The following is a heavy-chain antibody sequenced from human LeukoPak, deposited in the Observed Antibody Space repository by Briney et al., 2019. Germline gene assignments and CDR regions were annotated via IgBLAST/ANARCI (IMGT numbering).Heavy chain of an antibody. J-gene: IGHJ6*03. D-gene: IGHD5-12*01. CDR2: ISAYNGNT. CDR3: ASGGGGYPVGYHYYMDV. V-gene: IGHV1-18*04. CDR1: GYTFTSYG. Sequence: ASVKVSCKASGYTFTSYGISWVRQAAGQGLEWVGWISAYNGNTNCAQKLQGRVTMTTETCRSTAYVDLSRLSAGGADGYDCASGGGGYPVGYHYYMDVWGKGTTVTVSS.